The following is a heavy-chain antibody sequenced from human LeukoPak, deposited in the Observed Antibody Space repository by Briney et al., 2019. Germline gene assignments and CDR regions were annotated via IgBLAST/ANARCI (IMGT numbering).Heavy chain of an antibody. CDR1: GYTFTSYY. D-gene: IGHD4-17*01. J-gene: IGHJ6*02. V-gene: IGHV1-46*01. Sequence: ASVTVSCKASGYTFTSYYMHWVRQAPGQGLEWMGIINPSGGSTSYAQKFQGRVTMTRDTSTSTVYMELSSLRSEDTAVYYCARDYGNYGMDVWGQGTTVTVSS. CDR3: ARDYGNYGMDV. CDR2: INPSGGST.